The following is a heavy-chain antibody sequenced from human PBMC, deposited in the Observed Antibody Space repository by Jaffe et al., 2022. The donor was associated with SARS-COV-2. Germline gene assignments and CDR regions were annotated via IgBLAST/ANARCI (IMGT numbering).Heavy chain of an antibody. Sequence: QVQLVESGGGVVQPGRSLRLSCAASGFTFSSYGMHWVRQAPGKGLEWVAVISYDGSNKYYADSVKGRFTISRDNSKNTLYLQMNSLRAEDTAVYYCAKPFPDSGVVVVAAPFDYWGQGTLVTVSS. V-gene: IGHV3-30*18. CDR3: AKPFPDSGVVVVAAPFDY. CDR1: GFTFSSYG. J-gene: IGHJ4*02. CDR2: ISYDGSNK. D-gene: IGHD2-15*01.